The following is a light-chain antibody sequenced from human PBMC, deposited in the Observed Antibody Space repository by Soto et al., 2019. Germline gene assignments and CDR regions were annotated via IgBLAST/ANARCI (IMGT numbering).Light chain of an antibody. CDR2: WAS. J-gene: IGKJ4*01. CDR3: QQYYSAPLT. CDR1: QSVLYSSNNKNY. Sequence: DFVMTQSPDSLAVSLGERATINCKSSQSVLYSSNNKNYLAWYQQRPGQPPKLLIYWASTRQSGVPDRISGSGSGTDFTLTISSLQADDVAVYYCQQYYSAPLTFGGGTKVEIK. V-gene: IGKV4-1*01.